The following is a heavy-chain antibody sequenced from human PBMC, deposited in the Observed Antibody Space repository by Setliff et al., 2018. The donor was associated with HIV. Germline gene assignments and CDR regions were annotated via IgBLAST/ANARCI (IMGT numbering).Heavy chain of an antibody. CDR3: AGEKSIPTTWFGGYYYDY. J-gene: IGHJ4*02. V-gene: IGHV4-34*01. CDR2: VNHRGTI. D-gene: IGHD3-10*01. CDR1: GGSFNGYY. Sequence: PSQTLSPTSAVYGGSFNGYYWTWIRQAPGRVLEWIGEVNHRGTINNNQSLKNRVIIAVDTAKNRFTLNMISMTAAATAVYYCAGEKSIPTTWFGGYYYDYWGQGTLVTVSS.